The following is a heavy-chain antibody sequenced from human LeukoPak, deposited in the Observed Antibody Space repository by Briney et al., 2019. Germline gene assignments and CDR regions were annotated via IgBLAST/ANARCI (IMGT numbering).Heavy chain of an antibody. Sequence: GGSLRLSCAASGFTFSSYAMSWVRQAPGKGLEWVSAISGSGGSTYYADSVKGRFTISRHNSKNTLYLQMNSLRAEDTAVYYCAKEGGMITFGGVTDFDYWGQGTLVTVSS. D-gene: IGHD3-16*01. CDR3: AKEGGMITFGGVTDFDY. V-gene: IGHV3-23*01. CDR1: GFTFSSYA. CDR2: ISGSGGST. J-gene: IGHJ4*02.